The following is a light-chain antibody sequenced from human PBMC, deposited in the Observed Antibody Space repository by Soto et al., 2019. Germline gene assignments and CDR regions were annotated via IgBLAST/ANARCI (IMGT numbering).Light chain of an antibody. Sequence: AIQMTQSPSSLSASVGARVTITCRASQGIRNDLGWYQQKPGKAPNLLIYGASRLGSGVPLRFSGSGSGTDFTLTISSLQPEDFATYYCLQHFDYPRTFGQGTKVEIK. CDR1: QGIRND. J-gene: IGKJ1*01. V-gene: IGKV1-6*01. CDR3: LQHFDYPRT. CDR2: GAS.